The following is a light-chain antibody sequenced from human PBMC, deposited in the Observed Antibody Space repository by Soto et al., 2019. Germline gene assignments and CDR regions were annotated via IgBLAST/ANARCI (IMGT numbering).Light chain of an antibody. CDR3: CSYAGSSWV. Sequence: QSALTQPRSVSGSPGQSVTISCTGTSSDVGGYNYVSWYQQHPGKAPEVKIYDVNKRPSGVPDRFRGSKSGNTASLTISGLQAEDEADYYCCSYAGSSWVFGGGTKLTVL. CDR2: DVN. V-gene: IGLV2-11*01. CDR1: SSDVGGYNY. J-gene: IGLJ3*02.